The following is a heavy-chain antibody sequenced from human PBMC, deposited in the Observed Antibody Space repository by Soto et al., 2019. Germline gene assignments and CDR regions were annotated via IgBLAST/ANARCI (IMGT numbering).Heavy chain of an antibody. J-gene: IGHJ4*02. Sequence: GAYLKISCKGSGYNFNTYWIAWVRQMPGKDLQWMGIIYPGESDARYSPSFQGQVTISADKSISTAYLQWSSLKASDTAIYYCARQQCSRSNCHSGSQYYLGDWGKGTRVTVAS. CDR3: ARQQCSRSNCHSGSQYYLGD. D-gene: IGHD2-2*01. CDR2: IYPGESDA. V-gene: IGHV5-51*01. CDR1: GYNFNTYW.